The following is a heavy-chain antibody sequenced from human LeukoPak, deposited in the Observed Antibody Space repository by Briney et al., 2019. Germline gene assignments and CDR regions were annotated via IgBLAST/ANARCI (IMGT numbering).Heavy chain of an antibody. CDR3: AKDPYSSSWYLGFNWFDP. V-gene: IGHV3-23*01. CDR2: ISGSGGST. J-gene: IGHJ5*02. D-gene: IGHD6-13*01. Sequence: QPGGSLRLSCAASGFTFSSYAMSWVRQAPGKGLEWVSAISGSGGSTYYADSVKGRFTISRDNSKNTLYLQMNSLRAEDTAVYYCAKDPYSSSWYLGFNWFDPWGQGTLVTVSS. CDR1: GFTFSSYA.